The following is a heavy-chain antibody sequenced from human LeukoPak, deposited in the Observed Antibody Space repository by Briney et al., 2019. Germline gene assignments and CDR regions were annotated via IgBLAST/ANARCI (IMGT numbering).Heavy chain of an antibody. D-gene: IGHD3-9*01. V-gene: IGHV4-31*03. CDR3: ARDYDILTGLSGMDV. CDR1: GGSISSGVYY. CDR2: IYYSGST. J-gene: IGHJ6*02. Sequence: SQTLSLTCTVSGGSISSGVYYWSWIRQHPGKGLEWIGYIYYSGSTYYNPSLKSRVTISVDTSKNQFSLKLSSVTAADTAVYYCARDYDILTGLSGMDVWGQGTTVTVSS.